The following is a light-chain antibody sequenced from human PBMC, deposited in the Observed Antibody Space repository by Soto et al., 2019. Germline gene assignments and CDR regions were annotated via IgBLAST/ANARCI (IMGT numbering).Light chain of an antibody. Sequence: QSDLTQPASVSGSPGQSITISCTGTSSDVGGYNYVSWYQQHPGKAPKLMIYQVSNRPSGVSNRFSASKSGNTASLTISGLQAEDEADYYCSSYTTSSTRVFGGGTKLTVL. CDR2: QVS. J-gene: IGLJ3*02. CDR1: SSDVGGYNY. V-gene: IGLV2-14*01. CDR3: SSYTTSSTRV.